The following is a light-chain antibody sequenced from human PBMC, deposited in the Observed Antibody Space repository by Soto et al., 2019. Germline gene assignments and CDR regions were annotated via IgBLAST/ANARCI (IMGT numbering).Light chain of an antibody. J-gene: IGKJ1*01. CDR2: EAS. Sequence: NGFPPSPATPASAPGERATLSWRASQTVGVRLAWYQHKPGQAPRLLIYEASNRAAGVPGRFSGSGSGTDFTLTITRLEPEDFAFYYCHQRQRWPRTFGQGTKVDIK. CDR3: HQRQRWPRT. V-gene: IGKV3-11*01. CDR1: QTVGVR.